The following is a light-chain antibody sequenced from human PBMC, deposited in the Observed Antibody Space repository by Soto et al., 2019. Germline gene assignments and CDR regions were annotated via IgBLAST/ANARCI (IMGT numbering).Light chain of an antibody. CDR2: DTS. Sequence: EIVLTQSPAALSLSPGERATLSCRASQTISSNYLAWYQQKPGQAPRLLIYDTSDRATGIPARFSGSGSGTDFTLTISSLEPEDFAVYYCQHRSIWPPTWTFGHGTKVDIK. V-gene: IGKV3-11*01. CDR3: QHRSIWPPTWT. CDR1: QTISSNY. J-gene: IGKJ1*01.